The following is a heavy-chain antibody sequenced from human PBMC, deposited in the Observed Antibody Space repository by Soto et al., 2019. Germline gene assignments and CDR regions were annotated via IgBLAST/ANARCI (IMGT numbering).Heavy chain of an antibody. Sequence: EVQLVESGGGLAQPGGSLRLSCEAAGFTFSIYTMNWVRQAPGKGLEWVSYITAASDTIYYADSVKGRFTISRDNAKNSLYLQMNSLRDEDTAVYYCARHYTTSRVGAWFDPWGQGTLVTVS. CDR1: GFTFSIYT. V-gene: IGHV3-48*02. CDR2: ITAASDTI. CDR3: ARHYTTSRVGAWFDP. D-gene: IGHD3-3*01. J-gene: IGHJ5*02.